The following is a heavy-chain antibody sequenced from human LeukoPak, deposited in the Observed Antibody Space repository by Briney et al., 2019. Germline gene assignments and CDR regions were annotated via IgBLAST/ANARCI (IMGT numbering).Heavy chain of an antibody. CDR3: ARDYKYAFDN. J-gene: IGHJ4*02. V-gene: IGHV3-48*01. CDR2: IGIDSGNT. Sequence: GGSLRLSCAASGFTFSDYSMNWVRQAPGKGLEWISYIGIDSGNTNYADSVKGRFTISGDKAKNSLYLQMNSLRVEDTAVYYCARDYKYAFDNWGRGTLVTVSS. CDR1: GFTFSDYS. D-gene: IGHD5-24*01.